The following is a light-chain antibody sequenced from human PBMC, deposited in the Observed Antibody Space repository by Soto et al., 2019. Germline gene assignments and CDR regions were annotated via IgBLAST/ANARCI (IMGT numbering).Light chain of an antibody. CDR3: QPWGAGTPVV. V-gene: IGLV4-69*01. J-gene: IGLJ2*01. CDR1: SGHSSYA. Sequence: QSVLTQSPSASASLGASVKLTCTLSSGHSSYAIAWHQQQPEKGPRYLMKLNSDGSHSKGDGIPDRFSGSSSGAERYLTISSLRSEDEADYYCQPWGAGTPVVFGGGTKLTVL. CDR2: LNSDGSH.